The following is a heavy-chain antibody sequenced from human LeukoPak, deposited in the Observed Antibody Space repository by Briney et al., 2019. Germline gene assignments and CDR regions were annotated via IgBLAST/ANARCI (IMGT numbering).Heavy chain of an antibody. V-gene: IGHV3-48*01. CDR1: GFTFSDYS. D-gene: IGHD3-22*01. Sequence: PGGSLRLSCAVSGFTFSDYSMNWVRQPPGKGLEWISYISTGGDTIYYADSVRGRFTISSDNAKKSLYLQMNSLRAEDTAVYYCARVGYYYDSSGWPDINAFDIWGQGTMVTVSS. CDR2: ISTGGDTI. J-gene: IGHJ3*02. CDR3: ARVGYYYDSSGWPDINAFDI.